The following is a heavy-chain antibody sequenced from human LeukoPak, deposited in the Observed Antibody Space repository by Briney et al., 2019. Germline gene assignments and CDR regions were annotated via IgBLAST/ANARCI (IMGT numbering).Heavy chain of an antibody. Sequence: ASVKVSCKASGYTFTSFGFSWVRQAPGQGLEWMGWISGYNGNTNYAQNFQGRVTMTTDTSTSTAYMELRSLRSDDTAVYYCARDSRVLAVWSVDYWGQGTLVTVSS. CDR1: GYTFTSFG. D-gene: IGHD3-3*01. CDR3: ARDSRVLAVWSVDY. J-gene: IGHJ4*02. V-gene: IGHV1-18*01. CDR2: ISGYNGNT.